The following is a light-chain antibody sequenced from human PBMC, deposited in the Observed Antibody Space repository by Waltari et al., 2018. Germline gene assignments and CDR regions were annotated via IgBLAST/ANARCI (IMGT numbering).Light chain of an antibody. CDR2: DVT. Sequence: QSALTQPASVSGSPGQSTTISCTGTSNDVGYYSLVSWYQQHPGKAPKLIIYDVTNRPSGVSERFSVSKSGNTAFLTISGLQAEDEADYHCCTYAGSSTYAFGTGTTVSVL. J-gene: IGLJ1*01. V-gene: IGLV2-23*02. CDR3: CTYAGSSTYA. CDR1: SNDVGYYSL.